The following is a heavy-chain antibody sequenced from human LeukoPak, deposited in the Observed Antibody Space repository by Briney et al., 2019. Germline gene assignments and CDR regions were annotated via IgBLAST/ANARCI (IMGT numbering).Heavy chain of an antibody. CDR3: AKDDSGSYHQLGV. CDR2: IYYSGST. V-gene: IGHV4-59*01. CDR1: GDSISTYY. J-gene: IGHJ6*02. D-gene: IGHD1-26*01. Sequence: SETLSLTCTVSGDSISTYYWSWIRQPPGKGLEWIGYIYYSGSTNYNPSLKSRVTISVDTSKNQFSLKLISVTAADTAVYYCAKDDSGSYHQLGVWGQGTTVTVSS.